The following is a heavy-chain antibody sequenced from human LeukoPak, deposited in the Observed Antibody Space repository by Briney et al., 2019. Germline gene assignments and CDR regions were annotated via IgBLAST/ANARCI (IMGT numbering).Heavy chain of an antibody. J-gene: IGHJ4*02. CDR3: ARGGYSGSYYRFS. D-gene: IGHD5-12*01. CDR1: GFTFSDSW. CDR2: TSKDGSDT. V-gene: IGHV3-74*01. Sequence: GGSLRLSCAASGFTFSDSWMHWFRQVPGKGPKWLSRTSKDGSDTVYAASAKGRVTASRDNAKNTVYLELTNLRPDDTAVYYCARGGYSGSYYRFSWGRGTLVTVAS.